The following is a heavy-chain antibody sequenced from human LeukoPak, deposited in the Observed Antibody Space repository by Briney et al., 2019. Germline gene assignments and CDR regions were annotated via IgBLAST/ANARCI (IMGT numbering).Heavy chain of an antibody. CDR1: VFIFSRYD. J-gene: IGHJ4*02. CDR3: AKDRQTITIFGVVNTPRANFDY. Sequence: GVSLRLSCTTSVFIFSRYDIHWVRQAPGKGLEWLAFIRYDGSNKNYAGSVKGRFTISRDNFMSTVYLQMNSLRAEDTAVYYCAKDRQTITIFGVVNTPRANFDYWGQGTLVTVSS. CDR2: IRYDGSNK. V-gene: IGHV3-30*02. D-gene: IGHD3-3*01.